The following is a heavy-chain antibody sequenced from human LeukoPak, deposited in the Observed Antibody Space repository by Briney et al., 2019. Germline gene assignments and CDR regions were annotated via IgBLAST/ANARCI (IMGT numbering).Heavy chain of an antibody. J-gene: IGHJ6*03. CDR3: ARTAGYCSSTSCYKGPNYYYYYMDV. D-gene: IGHD2-2*02. Sequence: SETLSLTCTVSGGSISSYYWSWIRQPAGKGLEWIGRIYTSGSTNYNPSLKSRATMSVDTSKNQFSLKLSSVTAADTAVYYCARTAGYCSSTSCYKGPNYYYYYMDVWDKGTTVTVSS. CDR1: GGSISSYY. CDR2: IYTSGST. V-gene: IGHV4-4*07.